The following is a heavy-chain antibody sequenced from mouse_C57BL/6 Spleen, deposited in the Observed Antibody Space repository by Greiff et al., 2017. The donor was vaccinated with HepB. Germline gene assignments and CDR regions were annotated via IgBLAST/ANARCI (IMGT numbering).Heavy chain of an antibody. CDR1: GYSFTCYY. CDR2: INPSTGGT. Sequence: VQLQQSGPELVKPGASVKISCKASGYSFTCYYMNWVKQSPEKSLEWIGEINPSTGGTTYNQKFKAKATLTVDKSSSTAYMQLKSLTSEDSAVYYCARGGNYDGYGGDYWGQGTSVTVSS. V-gene: IGHV1-42*01. D-gene: IGHD2-3*01. J-gene: IGHJ4*01. CDR3: ARGGNYDGYGGDY.